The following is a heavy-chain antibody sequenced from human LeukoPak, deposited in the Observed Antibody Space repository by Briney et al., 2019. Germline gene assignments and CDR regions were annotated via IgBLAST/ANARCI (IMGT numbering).Heavy chain of an antibody. D-gene: IGHD6-19*01. Sequence: GGSLRLSCAASGFTFSDYYMSWIRQTPGKGLEWVLYVSSSGSTIYYADSVKGRFTISRDNAKNSLYLQMNSLRAEDTAVYYCARDRDWYSFDSWGQGTLVTVSS. J-gene: IGHJ4*02. CDR1: GFTFSDYY. CDR2: VSSSGSTI. CDR3: ARDRDWYSFDS. V-gene: IGHV3-11*01.